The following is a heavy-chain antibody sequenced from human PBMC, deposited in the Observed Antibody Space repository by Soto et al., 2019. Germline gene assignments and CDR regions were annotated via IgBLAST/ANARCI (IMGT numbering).Heavy chain of an antibody. Sequence: SETLSLTCTVSGGSISSYYWSWIRQPPGKGLEWIGYIYYSGSTNYNPSLKSRVTISVDTSKNQFSLKLSSVTAADTAVYYCARAQYSGYDPPDYWGQGTLVTVSS. CDR1: GGSISSYY. J-gene: IGHJ4*02. CDR2: IYYSGST. CDR3: ARAQYSGYDPPDY. V-gene: IGHV4-59*01. D-gene: IGHD5-12*01.